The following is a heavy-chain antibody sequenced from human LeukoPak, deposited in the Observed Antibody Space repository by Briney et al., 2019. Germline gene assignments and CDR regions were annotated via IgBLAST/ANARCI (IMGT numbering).Heavy chain of an antibody. D-gene: IGHD3-3*01. CDR2: LYYCGDT. CDR1: VGSISNYY. CDR3: ASSHPLGSNNDYYTPFDY. J-gene: IGHJ4*02. V-gene: IGHV4-59*01. Sequence: SEALSLTCTVSVGSISNYYWSWIRPPPGKGLEGIGYLYYCGDTNYNPSLKSRVTLPVDTSKDQFSLSLSSVTAADTAVYYCASSHPLGSNNDYYTPFDYWGQGTRVTVSS.